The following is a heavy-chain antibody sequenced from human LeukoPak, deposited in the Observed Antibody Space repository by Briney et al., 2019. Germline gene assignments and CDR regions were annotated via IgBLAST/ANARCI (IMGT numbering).Heavy chain of an antibody. D-gene: IGHD2-15*01. J-gene: IGHJ4*02. CDR2: IYSGGST. Sequence: GGSLRLSCAASGFTFSSYAMSWVRQAPGKGLEWVSVIYSGGSTYYADSVKGRFTISRDNSKNTLYLQMNSLRAEDTAVYYCTRVVDSSLVEDYWGQGTLVTVSS. V-gene: IGHV3-66*01. CDR3: TRVVDSSLVEDY. CDR1: GFTFSSYA.